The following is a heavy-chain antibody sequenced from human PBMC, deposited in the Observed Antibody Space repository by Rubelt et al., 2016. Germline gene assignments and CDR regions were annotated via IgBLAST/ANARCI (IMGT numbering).Heavy chain of an antibody. D-gene: IGHD3-16*01. CDR3: ARERGSYGMDV. Sequence: QVQLHQWGAGLWRPSETLSLTCAVYGGSFSGSYWNWLRQPPGKGLEWIGEIDHSGNTNYNPSLKSRVTISVDTSKNQFSRRLTSVTAADTAGYYCARERGSYGMDVWGQGTTVTVSS. CDR2: IDHSGNT. V-gene: IGHV4-34*01. CDR1: GGSFSGSY. J-gene: IGHJ6*02.